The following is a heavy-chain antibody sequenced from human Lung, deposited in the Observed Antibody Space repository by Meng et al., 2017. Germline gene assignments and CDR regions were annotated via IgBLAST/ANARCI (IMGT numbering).Heavy chain of an antibody. D-gene: IGHD1-14*01. V-gene: IGHV1-69*12. Sequence: QVQLVQSGAEVKKPGFSVKVVCKTSGGSFSTHTFSWVRQAPGQGLEWMGGLIAVFDKTKAAPRFQDRVTFTADESTSTAYMELSSLTFDDTAVYFCARGRRNEPLFDYWGQGTLVTVSS. CDR1: GGSFSTHT. CDR3: ARGRRNEPLFDY. J-gene: IGHJ4*02. CDR2: LIAVFDKT.